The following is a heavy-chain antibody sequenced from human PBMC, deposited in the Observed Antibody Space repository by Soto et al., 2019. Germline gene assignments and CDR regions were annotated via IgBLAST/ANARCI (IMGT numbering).Heavy chain of an antibody. D-gene: IGHD2-15*01. J-gene: IGHJ4*02. Sequence: EVQLLESGGGLVQPGESLRLSCAASGFTFSSYSMTWVRQVSGKGVEWVSGISGSGGTTYYAESVQGRFIISRDNSRNTLYLQMNGLMAEDTAVSDCTTALKNSCSGGSWYVGASSYWGQGTLVTASS. CDR3: TTALKNSCSGGSWYVGASSY. CDR2: ISGSGGTT. V-gene: IGHV3-23*01. CDR1: GFTFSSYS.